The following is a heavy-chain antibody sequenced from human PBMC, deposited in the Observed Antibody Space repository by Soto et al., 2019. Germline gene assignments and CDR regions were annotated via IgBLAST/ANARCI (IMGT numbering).Heavy chain of an antibody. CDR2: VIPVFKTE. D-gene: IGHD2-15*01. CDR3: ARSRFVVGVTEDYYGMDV. Sequence: SVKVSCKSSGGTFSNSPISWVRQAPGQGLEWVGGVIPVFKTENYAQKFQGRVTITADESTNTAYMGLSSLRSGDTAVYYCARSRFVVGVTEDYYGMDVWG. J-gene: IGHJ6*02. CDR1: GGTFSNSP. V-gene: IGHV1-69*13.